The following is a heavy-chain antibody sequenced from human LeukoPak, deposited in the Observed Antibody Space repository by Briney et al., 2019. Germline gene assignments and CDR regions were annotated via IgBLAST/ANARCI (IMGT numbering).Heavy chain of an antibody. D-gene: IGHD1-26*01. CDR2: IYYSGST. CDR3: ARDHRYLAFDT. Sequence: SETLSLTCAVYGGSFSGYYWSWIRQPPGKGLEWIGYIYYSGSTNYNPSLKSRVTISVDTSKNQFSLKLSSVTAADTAVYYCARDHRYLAFDTWGQGTMVTVSS. V-gene: IGHV4-59*01. CDR1: GGSFSGYY. J-gene: IGHJ3*02.